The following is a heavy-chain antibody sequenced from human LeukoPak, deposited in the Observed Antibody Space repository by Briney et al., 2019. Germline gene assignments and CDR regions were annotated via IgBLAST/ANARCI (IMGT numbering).Heavy chain of an antibody. D-gene: IGHD3-22*01. V-gene: IGHV4-39*01. CDR2: IYYSGST. J-gene: IGHJ4*02. CDR1: GGSISSSSYY. CDR3: ARLGVGYYDSSGYYPLQIDY. Sequence: SETLSLTCTVSGGSISSSSYYWGWIRQPPGKGLEWIGSIYYSGSTYYNPSLKSRVTISVDTSKNQFSLKLSSVTAADTAVYYCARLGVGYYDSSGYYPLQIDYWGQGTLVTVSS.